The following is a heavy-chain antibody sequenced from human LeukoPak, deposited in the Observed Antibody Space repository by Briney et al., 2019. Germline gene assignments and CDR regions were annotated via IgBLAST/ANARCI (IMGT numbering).Heavy chain of an antibody. CDR3: AKGRRGVNFFDS. CDR2: ISPDESNQ. V-gene: IGHV3-30*18. J-gene: IGHJ4*02. Sequence: GTSLTLSCEASGFNFSRYGMHWVRQAPGKGLEWVGVISPDESNQFYADSVRGQFTMSRDSSNNTLFLNMNRLRPEDTAIYYCAKGRRGVNFFDSWGRGALVTVSS. CDR1: GFNFSRYG. D-gene: IGHD3-3*01.